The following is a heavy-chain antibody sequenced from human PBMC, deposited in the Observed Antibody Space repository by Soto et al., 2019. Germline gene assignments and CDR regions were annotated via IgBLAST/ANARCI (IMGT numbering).Heavy chain of an antibody. CDR3: ARVGSSGWSPDY. Sequence: SETLSLTCTVSGGSISGHYWIWVRQPPGEGMEWIGYIFYSGSTTYNPSLKSRVTISVDTSKNQFSLRLSSVTAADTAVYYCARVGSSGWSPDYWGQGXLVTV. J-gene: IGHJ4*02. V-gene: IGHV4-59*11. CDR2: IFYSGST. D-gene: IGHD6-19*01. CDR1: GGSISGHY.